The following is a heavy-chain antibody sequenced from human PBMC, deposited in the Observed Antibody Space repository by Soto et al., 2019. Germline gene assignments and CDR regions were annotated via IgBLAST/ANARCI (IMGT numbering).Heavy chain of an antibody. D-gene: IGHD4-17*01. CDR2: ISYTGSA. V-gene: IGHV4-59*01. Sequence: PSETLSLTCTVSGGSINYSYWTWIRQPPGKGLEWIGYISYTGSANYNASLKSRLTISVDTSKNQFSLKLSSVTAADTALYYWARVNYGDYYYGMDVWGQGTTVTVSS. CDR1: GGSINYSY. J-gene: IGHJ6*02. CDR3: ARVNYGDYYYGMDV.